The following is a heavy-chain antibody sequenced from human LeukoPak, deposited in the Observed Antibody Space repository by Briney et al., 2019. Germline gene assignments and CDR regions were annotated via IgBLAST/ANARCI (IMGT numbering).Heavy chain of an antibody. CDR2: IWYDGSNK. CDR3: VKVFPLCSSTSCRGDMVDV. V-gene: IGHV3-30*02. J-gene: IGHJ6*02. CDR1: GFTFSSYG. D-gene: IGHD2-2*01. Sequence: PGGSLRLSCAASGFTFSSYGMHWVRQAPGKGLEWVAVIWYDGSNKYYADSVKGRFTISRDNSKNTLYLQMSSLRAEDTAVYYCVKVFPLCSSTSCRGDMVDVWGQGTTVTVSS.